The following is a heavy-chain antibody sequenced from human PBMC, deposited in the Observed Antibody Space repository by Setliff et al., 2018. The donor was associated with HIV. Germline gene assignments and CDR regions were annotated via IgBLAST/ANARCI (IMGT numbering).Heavy chain of an antibody. V-gene: IGHV1-2*02. CDR1: GYTFTDYF. CDR3: ARQLSNSLES. D-gene: IGHD3-3*01. Sequence: ASVKVSCKASGYTFTDYFLYWVRQAPGQGLEWMGWIDPNNGDTTIPRRFQGRVTMTRDTSINTAYMQLSGLRPDDTAVYYCARQLSNSLESWGQGSLVTVSS. J-gene: IGHJ5*02. CDR2: IDPNNGDT.